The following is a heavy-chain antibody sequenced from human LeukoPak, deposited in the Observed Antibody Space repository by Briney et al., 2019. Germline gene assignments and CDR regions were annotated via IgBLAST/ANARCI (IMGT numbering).Heavy chain of an antibody. J-gene: IGHJ5*02. Sequence: GASVKVSCKASGYTLTGYYMHWVRQAPGQGLEWMGWINPNSGGTNYAQKFQGRVTMTRDTSISTAYMELSRLRSDDTAVYYCAREYSSSPEGFDPWGQGTLVTVSS. V-gene: IGHV1-2*02. CDR3: AREYSSSPEGFDP. CDR1: GYTLTGYY. D-gene: IGHD6-6*01. CDR2: INPNSGGT.